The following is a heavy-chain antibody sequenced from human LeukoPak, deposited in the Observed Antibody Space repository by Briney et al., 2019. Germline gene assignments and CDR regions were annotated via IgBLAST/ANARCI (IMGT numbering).Heavy chain of an antibody. CDR3: AKGVIIGSNWFDP. CDR2: VYHSGTT. CDR1: GGSIGTYY. V-gene: IGHV4-59*01. J-gene: IGHJ5*02. D-gene: IGHD2/OR15-2a*01. Sequence: PSETLSLTCTVSGGSIGTYYWSWIRQPPGKGLEWIGYVYHSGTTDYNPSLKNRVSISVDTSKNQLSLNLRSVTAADTAVYYCAKGVIIGSNWFDPWGQGILVTVSS.